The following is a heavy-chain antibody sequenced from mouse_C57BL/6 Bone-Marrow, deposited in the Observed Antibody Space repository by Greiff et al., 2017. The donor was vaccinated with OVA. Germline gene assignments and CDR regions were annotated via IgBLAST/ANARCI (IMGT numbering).Heavy chain of an antibody. CDR2: IDPSDSYT. D-gene: IGHD1-1*01. CDR3: ARSPYFITTVVEDHYYAMDY. Sequence: QVQLQQPGAELVMPGASVKLSCKASGYTFTSYWMHWVKQRPGQGLEWIGEIDPSDSYTNYNQKFKGKSTLTVDKSSSTAYMQLSSLTSEDSAVYYCARSPYFITTVVEDHYYAMDYWGQGTSVTVSS. V-gene: IGHV1-69*01. CDR1: GYTFTSYW. J-gene: IGHJ4*01.